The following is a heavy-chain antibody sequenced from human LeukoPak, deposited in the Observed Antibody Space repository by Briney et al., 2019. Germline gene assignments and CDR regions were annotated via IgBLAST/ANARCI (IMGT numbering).Heavy chain of an antibody. Sequence: SETLSLTCTVSGGSISGYYWSWIRQSPGKGLEWIGYMYNSGSTNYNPSLKSRVTISVDTSKNQFSLNLSSVTAADTAVYYCARRNAGVYFDYWGQGTLVTVSS. V-gene: IGHV4-59*01. CDR2: MYNSGST. CDR1: GGSISGYY. D-gene: IGHD7-27*01. CDR3: ARRNAGVYFDY. J-gene: IGHJ4*02.